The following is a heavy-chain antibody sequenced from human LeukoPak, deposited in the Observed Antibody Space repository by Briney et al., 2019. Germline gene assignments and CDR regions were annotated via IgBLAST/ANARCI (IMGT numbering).Heavy chain of an antibody. V-gene: IGHV1-69*04. CDR1: GGTFSSYT. D-gene: IGHD5-18*01. Sequence: RRASVKVSCKASGGTFSSYTISWVRQAPGQGLEWMGRIIPILGIANYAQKFQGRVTITADKSTSTAYMELSSLRSEDTAVYYCAREERYSYGQGYYLVWGQGTLVTVSS. CDR2: IIPILGIA. CDR3: AREERYSYGQGYYLV. J-gene: IGHJ4*02.